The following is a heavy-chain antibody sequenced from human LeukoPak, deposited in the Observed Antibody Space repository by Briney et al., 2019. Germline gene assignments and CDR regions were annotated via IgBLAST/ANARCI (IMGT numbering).Heavy chain of an antibody. J-gene: IGHJ4*02. D-gene: IGHD6-19*01. V-gene: IGHV4-59*08. Sequence: SETLSLTCTVSGGSISSYYWSWIRQPPGKGLEWIGYIYYSGSTSYNPSLKSRVTISVDTSKNQFSLKLSSVTAADTAVYYCARREYSSGWCFDYWGQGTLVTVSS. CDR1: GGSISSYY. CDR2: IYYSGST. CDR3: ARREYSSGWCFDY.